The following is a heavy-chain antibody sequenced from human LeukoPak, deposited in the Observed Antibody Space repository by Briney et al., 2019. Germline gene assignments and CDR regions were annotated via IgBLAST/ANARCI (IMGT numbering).Heavy chain of an antibody. CDR2: IYTSGST. D-gene: IGHD6-13*01. CDR3: ARGVAAAGIMVDP. CDR1: GGSISTGSYY. Sequence: SETLSLTCTVSGGSISTGSYYWSWIRQPAGKGLEWIGRIYTSGSTNYNPSLKSRVTISVDTSKNQFSLKLSSVTAADTAVYYCARGVAAAGIMVDPWGQGTLVTVSS. V-gene: IGHV4-61*02. J-gene: IGHJ5*02.